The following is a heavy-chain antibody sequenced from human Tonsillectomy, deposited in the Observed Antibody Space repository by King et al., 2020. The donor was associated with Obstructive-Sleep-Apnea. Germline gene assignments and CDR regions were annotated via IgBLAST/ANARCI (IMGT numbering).Heavy chain of an antibody. J-gene: IGHJ1*01. Sequence: QLQESGPGLVKPSETLSLTCTVSGGSFSTYYWSWIRQPPGKGLEWIGYVYNTGATKYSPSLQSRVTISVDTSKNQFSLKLRSVTAADTAVYYCARGVAVAGAEFFQQWGQGTLVTVSS. CDR2: VYNTGAT. CDR3: ARGVAVAGAEFFQQ. V-gene: IGHV4-59*01. D-gene: IGHD6-19*01. CDR1: GGSFSTYY.